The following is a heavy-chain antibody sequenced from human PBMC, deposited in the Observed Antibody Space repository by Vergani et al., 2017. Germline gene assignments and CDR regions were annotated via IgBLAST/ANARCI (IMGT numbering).Heavy chain of an antibody. V-gene: IGHV3-20*04. CDR3: ASPMNYDILTDTYYYGMDV. Sequence: EVQLVESGGRVVWPGGSLRLSCTASGFTFNDYGVSWVRQAPGKGLEWVSGINWNGGRISYADSVKGRFTISRDNAKNSLFLQMNSLRPEDTALYYCASPMNYDILTDTYYYGMDVWGQGTTVTVSS. D-gene: IGHD3-9*01. CDR1: GFTFNDYG. CDR2: INWNGGRI. J-gene: IGHJ6*02.